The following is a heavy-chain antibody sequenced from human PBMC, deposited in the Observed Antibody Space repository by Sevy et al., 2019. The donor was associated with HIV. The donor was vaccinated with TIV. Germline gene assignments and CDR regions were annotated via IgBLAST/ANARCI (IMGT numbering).Heavy chain of an antibody. CDR2: ISYDGSNK. Sequence: GGSLRLSCAASGFTFSSYAMHWVRQAPGKGLEWVAVISYDGSNKYYADSVKGRFTISRDNSKNTLYLQMNSLRAEDTAGYYCARDKVVVVPAAMAPYYYYYGMDVWGQGTTVTVSS. J-gene: IGHJ6*02. V-gene: IGHV3-30*04. D-gene: IGHD2-2*01. CDR3: ARDKVVVVPAAMAPYYYYYGMDV. CDR1: GFTFSSYA.